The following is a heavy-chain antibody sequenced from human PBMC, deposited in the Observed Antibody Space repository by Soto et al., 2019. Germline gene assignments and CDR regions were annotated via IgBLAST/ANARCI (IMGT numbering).Heavy chain of an antibody. J-gene: IGHJ5*02. V-gene: IGHV3-23*01. Sequence: GGSLRLSCAASGFTFSSYAMNWVRQAPGKGLEWVSTISFSGVNRHYADSVKGRFTISRDNSKNTLYLQMNSLRAEDTAIYYCAKVGSGSYSAHAWGQGTLVTVSS. CDR3: AKVGSGSYSAHA. D-gene: IGHD3-10*01. CDR2: ISFSGVNR. CDR1: GFTFSSYA.